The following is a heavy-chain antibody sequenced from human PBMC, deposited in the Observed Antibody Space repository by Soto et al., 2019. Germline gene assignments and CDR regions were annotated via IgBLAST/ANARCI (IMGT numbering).Heavy chain of an antibody. J-gene: IGHJ4*02. CDR2: ISGRGSPI. CDR3: ARVRGHSYGYVDY. D-gene: IGHD5-18*01. V-gene: IGHV3-48*04. Sequence: PGGSRRLSCAASGFTPFSYYSMNWVRQAPGKGLEWVSFISGRGSPIYYADSVRGRFTISRDNAKNSLSLEMNNLRVEDTAVYYCARVRGHSYGYVDYWGQGTLVTVSS. CDR1: GFTPFSYYS.